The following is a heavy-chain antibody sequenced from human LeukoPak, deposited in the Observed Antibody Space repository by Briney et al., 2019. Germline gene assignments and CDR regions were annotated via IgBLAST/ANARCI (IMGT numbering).Heavy chain of an antibody. D-gene: IGHD3-3*02. V-gene: IGHV3-66*04. Sequence: GGSLRLSCAAPGFTVSSNYMSWVRQAPGKGLEWVSVICSGGSTYYADSVKGRFTISRDNSKNTLYLQMNSLRAEDTAVYYCAGPSSNHYGMDVWGQGTTVTVSS. J-gene: IGHJ6*02. CDR2: ICSGGST. CDR1: GFTVSSNY. CDR3: AGPSSNHYGMDV.